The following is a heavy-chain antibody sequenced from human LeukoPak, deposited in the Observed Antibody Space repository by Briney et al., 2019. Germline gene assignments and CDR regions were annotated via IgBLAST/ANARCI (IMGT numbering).Heavy chain of an antibody. Sequence: SETLSLTCAVYGGSFSGYYWSWIRQPPGKGLEWIGETNHSGSTNYNPSLKSRVTISVDTSKNQFSLKLSSVTAADTAVYYCARGARPTRYYYMDVWGKGTTVTVSS. CDR1: GGSFSGYY. CDR3: ARGARPTRYYYMDV. J-gene: IGHJ6*03. CDR2: TNHSGST. V-gene: IGHV4-34*01.